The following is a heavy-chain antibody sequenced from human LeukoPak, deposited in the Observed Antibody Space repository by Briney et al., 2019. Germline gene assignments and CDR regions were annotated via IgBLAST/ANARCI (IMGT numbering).Heavy chain of an antibody. Sequence: GRSLRLSCAASGFTFSSYAMHWVRQAAGKGLEWVAVISYDGSNKYYADSMKGRLTISRDTSKNTLYLQMNSLRAEDTSVYYCARDLGDIVVVPAAINLIYYGMDVWGQGTTVTVSS. CDR3: ARDLGDIVVVPAAINLIYYGMDV. CDR1: GFTFSSYA. D-gene: IGHD2-2*01. J-gene: IGHJ6*02. CDR2: ISYDGSNK. V-gene: IGHV3-30-3*01.